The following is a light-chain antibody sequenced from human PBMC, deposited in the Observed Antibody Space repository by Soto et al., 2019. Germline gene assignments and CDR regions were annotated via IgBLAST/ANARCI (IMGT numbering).Light chain of an antibody. V-gene: IGKV1-13*02. CDR3: QQFNSYPIT. Sequence: AIQLIPSPSSLFASVGDRVTITCRASQGISSALAWYQQKPGKAPKLLIYDASSLESGVPSRFSGSGSGTDFTLTISSLQPEDFATYYCQQFNSYPITFGQGTRLEIK. CDR1: QGISSA. CDR2: DAS. J-gene: IGKJ5*01.